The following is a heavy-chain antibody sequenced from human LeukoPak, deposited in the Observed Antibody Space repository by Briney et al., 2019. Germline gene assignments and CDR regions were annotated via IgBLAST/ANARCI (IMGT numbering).Heavy chain of an antibody. J-gene: IGHJ3*02. CDR3: AGGRYYAFDI. V-gene: IGHV5-51*01. D-gene: IGHD3-10*01. CDR1: GYRFTSYW. CDR2: IYPGDSDI. Sequence: GESLKISCKTSGYRFTSYWISWVRQMPGKGLEWMAIIYPGDSDIKYSPSFQGQVTISADKSITTAYLQWSSLKASDTAIYYCAGGRYYAFDIWGQGTMVTVSS.